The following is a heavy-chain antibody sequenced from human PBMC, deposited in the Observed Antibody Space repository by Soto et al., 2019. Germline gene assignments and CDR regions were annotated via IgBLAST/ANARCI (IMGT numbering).Heavy chain of an antibody. CDR1: GFSFSSYA. CDR3: AKDRERDAWYEDY. D-gene: IGHD6-13*01. Sequence: EVQLLESGGGLVQPGGSLRLSCVASGFSFSSYAMSWVRQAPGKGLEWVSVISGSDGSTYYADSVKGRFTISRDNSKNTLYLQMNSLRAEDTAVYYCAKDRERDAWYEDYWGQGTLVTVPS. V-gene: IGHV3-23*01. CDR2: ISGSDGST. J-gene: IGHJ4*02.